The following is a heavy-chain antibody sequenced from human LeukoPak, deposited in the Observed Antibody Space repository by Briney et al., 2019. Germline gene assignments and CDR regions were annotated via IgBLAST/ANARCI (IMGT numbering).Heavy chain of an antibody. CDR2: ISGSGGST. J-gene: IGHJ4*02. D-gene: IGHD3-22*01. CDR3: AKVVYYYDSSGYYYVP. CDR1: GFTFSSYA. Sequence: GGSLRLSCAASGFTFSSYAMSWVRQAPGKGLKWVSAISGSGGSTYYADSVKGRFTISRDNSKNTLYLQMNSLRAEDTAVYYCAKVVYYYDSSGYYYVPWGQGTLVTVSS. V-gene: IGHV3-23*01.